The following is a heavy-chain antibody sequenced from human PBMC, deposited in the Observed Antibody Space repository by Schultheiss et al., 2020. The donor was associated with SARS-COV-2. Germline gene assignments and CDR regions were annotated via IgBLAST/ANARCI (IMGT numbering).Heavy chain of an antibody. CDR1: GGSISSGGYY. V-gene: IGHV4-61*02. CDR2: IYTSGST. Sequence: SETLSLTCTVSGGSISSGGYYWSWIRQPAGKGLEWIGRIYTSGSTNYNPSLKSRVTISVDTSKNQFSLKLSSVTAADTAVYYCARDRGYCSSTSCYVGGKFDYWGQGTLVTVSS. CDR3: ARDRGYCSSTSCYVGGKFDY. D-gene: IGHD2-2*01. J-gene: IGHJ4*02.